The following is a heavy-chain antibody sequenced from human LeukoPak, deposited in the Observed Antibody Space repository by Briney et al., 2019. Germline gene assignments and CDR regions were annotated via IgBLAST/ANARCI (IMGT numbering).Heavy chain of an antibody. CDR1: GGSFSGYY. Sequence: SETLSLTCAVYGGSFSGYYWSWIRQPPGKGLEWIGEINHSGSTNYNPSLKSRVTISVDTSKNQFSLKLSSVTAADTAVYYCARQWGGMVRGVIIDQTDDYWGQGTLVTVSS. D-gene: IGHD3-10*01. V-gene: IGHV4-34*01. CDR3: ARQWGGMVRGVIIDQTDDY. CDR2: INHSGST. J-gene: IGHJ4*02.